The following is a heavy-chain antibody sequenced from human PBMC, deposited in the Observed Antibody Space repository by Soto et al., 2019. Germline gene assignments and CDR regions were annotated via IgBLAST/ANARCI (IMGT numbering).Heavy chain of an antibody. CDR2: IIPIFGTA. D-gene: IGHD1-26*01. Sequence: QVQLVQSGAEVKKPGSSVKVSCKASGGTFSSYSINWVRQAPGQGLEWMGEIIPIFGTADYAQKFQGRVTITADESTSTAAMELSSLRAEDTAVYYCATDGGRHAGGIDYWGQGPLVTVSS. CDR1: GGTFSSYS. J-gene: IGHJ4*02. CDR3: ATDGGRHAGGIDY. V-gene: IGHV1-69*01.